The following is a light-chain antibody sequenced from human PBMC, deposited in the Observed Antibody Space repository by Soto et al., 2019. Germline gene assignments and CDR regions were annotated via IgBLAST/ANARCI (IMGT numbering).Light chain of an antibody. CDR3: QQHYSFPRT. Sequence: VIWMTQSPSLLSASTGDRVTISGRMSQGISSYLAWNQQKRGKAPELRIYAASTLQSGVPSKFSGSGSWTEFTITSGVLQAEYFATYYCQQHYSFPRTVGRGPKVEIK. J-gene: IGKJ1*01. V-gene: IGKV1D-8*01. CDR2: AAS. CDR1: QGISSY.